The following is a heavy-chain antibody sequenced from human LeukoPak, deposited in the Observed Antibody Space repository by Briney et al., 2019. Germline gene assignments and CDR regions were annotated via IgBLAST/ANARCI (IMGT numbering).Heavy chain of an antibody. CDR3: AREVTGTLYYYYGMDV. CDR2: MNPNSGNT. V-gene: IGHV1-8*02. CDR1: GGTFSSYA. D-gene: IGHD1-20*01. Sequence: ASVKVSCKASGGTFSSYAISWVRQATGQGLEWMRWMNPNSGNTGYAQKFQGRVTMTRNTSISTAYMELSSLRSEDTAVYYCAREVTGTLYYYYGMDVWGQGTTVTVSS. J-gene: IGHJ6*02.